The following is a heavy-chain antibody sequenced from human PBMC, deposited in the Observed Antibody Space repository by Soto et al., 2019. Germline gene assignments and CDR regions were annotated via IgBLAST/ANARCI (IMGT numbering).Heavy chain of an antibody. Sequence: QVQLQESGPGLVKPSGTVSLTCAVSGGSISSSNWWSWIRQPPGKGVEWIGEIYHSGRTNYNPSLKSRVTISVDKSKNQFPLKLSSVTAADTAVYYCARDRRGGYYGSGRNVDYWGQGTLVTVSS. CDR2: IYHSGRT. D-gene: IGHD3-10*01. V-gene: IGHV4-4*02. CDR1: GGSISSSNW. J-gene: IGHJ4*02. CDR3: ARDRRGGYYGSGRNVDY.